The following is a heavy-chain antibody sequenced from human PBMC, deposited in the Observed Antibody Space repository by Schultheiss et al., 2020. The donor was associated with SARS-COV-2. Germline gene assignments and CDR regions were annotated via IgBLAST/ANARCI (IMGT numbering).Heavy chain of an antibody. V-gene: IGHV4-34*01. Sequence: SETLSLTCAVYGGSFSGYYWSWIRQPPGKGLEWIGEINHSGSTNYNPSLKSRVTISVDTSKNQFSLKLSSVTAADTAVYYCARDYPGSSSVGGWFDPWGQGTLVTVSS. CDR2: INHSGST. CDR1: GGSFSGYY. J-gene: IGHJ5*02. CDR3: ARDYPGSSSVGGWFDP. D-gene: IGHD6-6*01.